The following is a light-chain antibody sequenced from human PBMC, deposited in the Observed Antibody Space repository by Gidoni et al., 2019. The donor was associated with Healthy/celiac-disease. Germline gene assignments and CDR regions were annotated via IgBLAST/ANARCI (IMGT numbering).Light chain of an antibody. CDR1: QSVSSSY. V-gene: IGKV3-20*01. CDR2: GAS. CDR3: QQYGSSPSLG. Sequence: IVLTQSPGTLSLSPGERATLSCRASQSVSSSYLAWYQQKPGQAPRLLIYGASSRATGIPDRFSGSGSGTDFTLTISRLEPEDFAVYYCQQYGSSPSLGFGGGTKVEIK. J-gene: IGKJ4*01.